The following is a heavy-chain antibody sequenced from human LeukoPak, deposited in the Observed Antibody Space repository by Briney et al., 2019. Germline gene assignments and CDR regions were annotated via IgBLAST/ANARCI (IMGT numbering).Heavy chain of an antibody. CDR3: ARGAKIRGYSYGYGFGFDY. D-gene: IGHD5-18*01. CDR1: GFTFSSYS. J-gene: IGHJ4*02. V-gene: IGHV3-21*01. Sequence: KPGGSLRLSCAASGFTFSSYSMNWVRQAPGKGLEWVSSISSSSSYIYYADSVKGRFTISRDNAKNSLYLQMNSLRAEDTAVYYCARGAKIRGYSYGYGFGFDYWGQGTLVTVSS. CDR2: ISSSSSYI.